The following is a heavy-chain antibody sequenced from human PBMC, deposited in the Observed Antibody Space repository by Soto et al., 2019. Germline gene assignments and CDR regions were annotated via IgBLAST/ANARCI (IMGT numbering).Heavy chain of an antibody. D-gene: IGHD3-16*01. J-gene: IGHJ6*02. CDR1: GGTFSSYA. Sequence: SVKVSCKSSGGTFSSYAISWVRQAPGQGLEWMGGIIPIFGTANYAQKFQGRVTITADESTRTAYMELSSLRSEDKEVYYCASYGGGLPYYYYGMDVWCQANTVTVS. CDR3: ASYGGGLPYYYYGMDV. CDR2: IIPIFGTA. V-gene: IGHV1-69*13.